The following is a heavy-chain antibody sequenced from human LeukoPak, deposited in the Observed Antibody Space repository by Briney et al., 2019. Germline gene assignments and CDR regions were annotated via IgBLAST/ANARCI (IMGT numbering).Heavy chain of an antibody. CDR1: GYTFTSYD. D-gene: IGHD2-15*01. V-gene: IGHV1-8*01. CDR2: MNPNSGNT. J-gene: IGHJ6*03. CDR3: ARGRYHIARANCSGGSCYSPAYYYYYMDV. Sequence: GALVKVSCKASGYTFTSYDINWVRQAPGQGLEWMGWMNPNSGNTVYAQKFQGRVTMTRNTSISTAYMEMSSLRSEDTAVYYCARGRYHIARANCSGGSCYSPAYYYYYMDVWGKGTTVTVSS.